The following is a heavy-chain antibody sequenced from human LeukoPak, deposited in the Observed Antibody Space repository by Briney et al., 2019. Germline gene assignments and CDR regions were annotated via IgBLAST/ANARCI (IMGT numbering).Heavy chain of an antibody. Sequence: GGSLRLSCAASGFPFSSYWTSWVRQAPGKGLEWVANIKQDGSEKYYVDSVKGRFTISRDNAKNSLYLQMNSLRAEDTAVYYCARDSVVRGVIITTANYYYGMDVWGQGTTVTVSS. CDR1: GFPFSSYW. CDR3: ARDSVVRGVIITTANYYYGMDV. D-gene: IGHD3-10*01. J-gene: IGHJ6*02. CDR2: IKQDGSEK. V-gene: IGHV3-7*01.